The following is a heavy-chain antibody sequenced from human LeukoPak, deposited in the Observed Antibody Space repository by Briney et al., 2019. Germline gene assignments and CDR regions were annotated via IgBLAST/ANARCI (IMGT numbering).Heavy chain of an antibody. D-gene: IGHD4-17*01. CDR2: ISGSGGST. J-gene: IGHJ4*02. V-gene: IGHV3-23*01. CDR3: AKVGGTCDYSVT. CDR1: VFTFHISD. Sequence: PGGSLRLPCAVSVFTFHISDKRWLRQAPGKGLEWVSGISGSGGSTYYADSVKGRLTISRDNSKNTLYLQMNSLRAEATAVYNGAKVGGTCDYSVTWGQGTLVTVSS.